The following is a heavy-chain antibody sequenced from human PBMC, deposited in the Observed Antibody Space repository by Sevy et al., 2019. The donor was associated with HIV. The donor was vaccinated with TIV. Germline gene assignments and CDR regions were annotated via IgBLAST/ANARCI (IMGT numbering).Heavy chain of an antibody. D-gene: IGHD5-18*01. J-gene: IGHJ6*02. Sequence: ASVKVSCKASGYTFTSYDINWVRQATRQGLEWMGWMNPNSGNTGYAQKFQGRVTMTRNTSISTAYMELSSLRSEDTAVYYCASSYRYSYGLTDYYYGMDVWGQGTTVTVSS. CDR2: MNPNSGNT. CDR3: ASSYRYSYGLTDYYYGMDV. CDR1: GYTFTSYD. V-gene: IGHV1-8*01.